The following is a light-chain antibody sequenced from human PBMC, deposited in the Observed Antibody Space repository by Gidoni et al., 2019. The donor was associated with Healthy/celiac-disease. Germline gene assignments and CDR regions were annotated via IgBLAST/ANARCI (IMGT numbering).Light chain of an antibody. Sequence: DIVMTQSPDSLAVSLGERATINCKSSQSVLYSSNNKNYLAWYQQKPGQPPKLLIYWASTRESGVPDRFSSSGSGTDFTLTISSLQAEDVAVYYCQQYYSTPRTFGQLTKVEIK. CDR1: QSVLYSSNNKNY. V-gene: IGKV4-1*01. CDR3: QQYYSTPRT. J-gene: IGKJ1*01. CDR2: WAS.